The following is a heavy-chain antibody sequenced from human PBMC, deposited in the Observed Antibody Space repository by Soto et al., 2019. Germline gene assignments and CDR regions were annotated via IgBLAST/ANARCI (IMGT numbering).Heavy chain of an antibody. J-gene: IGHJ4*02. Sequence: GGSLRLSCAASGFTFSSYGMHWVRQAPGKGLEWVAVISYDGSNKYYADSVKGRFTISRDNSKNTLYLQMNSLRAEDTAVYYCAKDSPDSSGYYLDYWGQGTLVTVSS. V-gene: IGHV3-30*18. CDR2: ISYDGSNK. D-gene: IGHD3-22*01. CDR1: GFTFSSYG. CDR3: AKDSPDSSGYYLDY.